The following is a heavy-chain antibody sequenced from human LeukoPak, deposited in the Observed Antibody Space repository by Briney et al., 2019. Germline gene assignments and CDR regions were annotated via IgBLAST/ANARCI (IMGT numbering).Heavy chain of an antibody. J-gene: IGHJ4*02. V-gene: IGHV3-23*01. Sequence: KPGGSLRLSCAASGFTFSSYAMSWVRQAPGKGLEWVSAISGSGGSTYYADSVKGRFTISRDNSKNTLYLQMNSLRAEDTAVYYCAKLIVRGPNGYFDYWGQGTLVTVSS. CDR2: ISGSGGST. CDR3: AKLIVRGPNGYFDY. CDR1: GFTFSSYA. D-gene: IGHD3-10*01.